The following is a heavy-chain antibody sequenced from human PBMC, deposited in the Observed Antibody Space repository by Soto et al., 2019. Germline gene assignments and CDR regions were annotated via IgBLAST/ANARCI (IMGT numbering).Heavy chain of an antibody. Sequence: SETLSLTCTVSGGSISSGGYYWTWIRQHPGKGLEWIGYMYHSGSTYYNPSLKSRVTISIDRSKNQFSLKLSSVTAADTAVYYCVISCSGGRCYNLFDSWGQGTLVTVSS. V-gene: IGHV4-30-2*02. CDR2: MYHSGST. CDR3: VISCSGGRCYNLFDS. CDR1: GGSISSGGYY. J-gene: IGHJ5*01. D-gene: IGHD2-15*01.